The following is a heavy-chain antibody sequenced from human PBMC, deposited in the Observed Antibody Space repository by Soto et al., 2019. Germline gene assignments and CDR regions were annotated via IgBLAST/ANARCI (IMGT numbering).Heavy chain of an antibody. Sequence: ASVKVSCKASGYTFTSYGLSWVRQATGQGLEWMGWMSPNSGNTGYAQKFQGRVTMTRNTSISTAYMELSSLRSEDTAVYYCARVVVVVAADYYYGMDVWGQGTTVTVSS. V-gene: IGHV1-8*01. CDR1: GYTFTSYG. CDR2: MSPNSGNT. J-gene: IGHJ6*02. CDR3: ARVVVVVAADYYYGMDV. D-gene: IGHD2-15*01.